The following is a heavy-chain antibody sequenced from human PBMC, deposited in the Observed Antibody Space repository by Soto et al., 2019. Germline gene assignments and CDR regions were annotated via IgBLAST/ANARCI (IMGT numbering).Heavy chain of an antibody. CDR1: GGSISSSTYY. CDR2: IYYSGST. V-gene: IGHV4-39*01. CDR3: ATIREKWLVPFDY. Sequence: QLQLQESGPGLVKPSETLSLICTVSGGSISSSTYYWGWIRQPPGKGLEWIGSIYYSGSTYYNPSLKSRVTISVDTSKNQFSLKLSSVTAADTAVYYCATIREKWLVPFDYWGQGTLVTVSS. D-gene: IGHD6-19*01. J-gene: IGHJ4*02.